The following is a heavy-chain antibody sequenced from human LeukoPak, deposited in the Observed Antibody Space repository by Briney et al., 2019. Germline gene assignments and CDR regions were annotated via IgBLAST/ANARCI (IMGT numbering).Heavy chain of an antibody. CDR2: IYYSGST. V-gene: IGHV4-39*01. J-gene: IGHJ4*02. CDR1: GGSISSSSYY. CDR3: ARHLGATKVYPFDY. Sequence: SETLSLTCTVSGGSISSSSYYWGWIRQPPGKGLEWIGSIYYSGSTYYNPSLKSRVTISVDTSKNQFSLKLSSVTAADTAAYYCARHLGATKVYPFDYWGQGTLVTVSS. D-gene: IGHD1-26*01.